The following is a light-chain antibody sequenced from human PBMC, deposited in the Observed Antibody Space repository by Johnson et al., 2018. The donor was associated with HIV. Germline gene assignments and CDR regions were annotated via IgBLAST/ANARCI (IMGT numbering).Light chain of an antibody. V-gene: IGLV1-51*02. CDR2: ENN. J-gene: IGLJ1*01. CDR1: SSNIGNNY. Sequence: QSVLTQPPSVSAAPGQKVTISCSGSSSNIGNNYVSWYQQLPGTAPKLLIYENNKRPSGIPDRFSGSKSGTSATLGITGLQTGDEADYYCGTWDSSLSAEVFVTGTQVTVL. CDR3: GTWDSSLSAEV.